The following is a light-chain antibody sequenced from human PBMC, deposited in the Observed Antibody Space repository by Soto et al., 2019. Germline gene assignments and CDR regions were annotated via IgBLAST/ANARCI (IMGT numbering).Light chain of an antibody. CDR3: QQYNNSPLT. CDR2: GAS. J-gene: IGKJ4*01. CDR1: QSVSSN. Sequence: EIVMTQSPATLSVSPGERATLSYRASQSVSSNLAWYQQKPGQAPRILIYGASTRETGIRARFSGSGSGTECTLTISSLQSEDFAVYYCQQYNNSPLTFGGGTKVDIK. V-gene: IGKV3-15*01.